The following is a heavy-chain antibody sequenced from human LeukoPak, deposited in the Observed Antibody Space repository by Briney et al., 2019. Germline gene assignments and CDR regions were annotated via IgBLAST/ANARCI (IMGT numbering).Heavy chain of an antibody. CDR3: ARESGTMIARGGLY. V-gene: IGHV1-18*01. Sequence: ASVKVSCKASGYTFTCYGISWVRQAPGQGLEWMGWISAYNGNTNYAQNLQGRVTMTTDTSTSTAYMELRSLRSDDTAVYCCARESGTMIARGGLYWGQGTLVTVST. D-gene: IGHD3-22*01. J-gene: IGHJ4*02. CDR2: ISAYNGNT. CDR1: GYTFTCYG.